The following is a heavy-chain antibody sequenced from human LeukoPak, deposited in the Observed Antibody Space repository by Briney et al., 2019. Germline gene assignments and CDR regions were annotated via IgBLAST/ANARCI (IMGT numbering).Heavy chain of an antibody. J-gene: IGHJ4*02. D-gene: IGHD6-13*01. CDR3: ARDREQQLVLDY. CDR1: GFTFSSYS. Sequence: GGSLRLSCAASGFTFSSYSMNWVRQAPGKGLEWVSYISSSSTIIYYADSVKGRFTISRDNAKNSLYLQMNSLRAEDTAAYYCARDREQQLVLDYWGQGTLVTVSS. V-gene: IGHV3-48*01. CDR2: ISSSSTII.